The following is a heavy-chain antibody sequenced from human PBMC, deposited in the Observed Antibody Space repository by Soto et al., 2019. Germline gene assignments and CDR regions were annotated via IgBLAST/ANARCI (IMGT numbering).Heavy chain of an antibody. V-gene: IGHV3-53*01. CDR1: GFAVRSKY. J-gene: IGHJ4*02. CDR2: IYGGGTT. CDR3: VQTTGWPGFDF. Sequence: EVQLVESGGGLIQPGGSLRLSCAASGFAVRSKYMTWVRQAPGKGLEWVSVIYGGGTTYYADSVKGRFTMSRDTSKNTLYLQMNSLRAEDTAVYYCVQTTGWPGFDFWGQGTLVTVSS. D-gene: IGHD6-19*01.